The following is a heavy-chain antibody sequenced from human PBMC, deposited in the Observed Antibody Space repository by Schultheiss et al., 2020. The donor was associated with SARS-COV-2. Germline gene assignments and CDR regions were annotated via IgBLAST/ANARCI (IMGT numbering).Heavy chain of an antibody. V-gene: IGHV4-34*01. CDR1: GGSFSGYY. Sequence: GSLRLSCAVYGGSFSGYYWSWIRQPPGKGLEWIGEINHSGSTNSNPSLKSRVIISVDTSKNQFSLKLSSVTAADTAVYYCARTTVAPPDYWGQGTLVTVSS. CDR3: ARTTVAPPDY. J-gene: IGHJ4*02. D-gene: IGHD4-23*01. CDR2: INHSGST.